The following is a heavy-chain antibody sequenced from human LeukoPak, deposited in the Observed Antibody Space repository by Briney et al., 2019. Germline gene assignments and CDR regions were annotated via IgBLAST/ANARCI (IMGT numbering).Heavy chain of an antibody. Sequence: PGGSLRLSCAASGFTFSNYALSWVRQAPGKGLEWVSTISGSGGSSTYYADSVKGRFTISRDNSKNTLYLQMNSLRAEGTAVYYCAMKGAYWGQGTLVTVSS. CDR2: ISGSGGSST. CDR1: GFTFSNYA. J-gene: IGHJ4*02. CDR3: AMKGAY. D-gene: IGHD3-16*01. V-gene: IGHV3-23*01.